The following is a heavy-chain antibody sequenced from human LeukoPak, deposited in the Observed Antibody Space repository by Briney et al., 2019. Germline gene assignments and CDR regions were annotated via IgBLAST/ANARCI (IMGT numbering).Heavy chain of an antibody. V-gene: IGHV1-2*02. CDR3: ARDLAAAASVDY. D-gene: IGHD6-13*01. J-gene: IGHJ4*02. CDR1: GYTFTSYY. CDR2: INPNSGGT. Sequence: ASVKVSCKASGYTFTSYYMHWVRQAPGQGLEWMGWINPNSGGTNYAQKFQGRVTMTRDTSISTAYMELSRLRSDDTAVYYCARDLAAAASVDYWGQGTLVTVSS.